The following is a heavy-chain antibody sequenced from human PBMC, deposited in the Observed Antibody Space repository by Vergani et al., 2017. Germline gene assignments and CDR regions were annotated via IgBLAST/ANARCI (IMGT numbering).Heavy chain of an antibody. V-gene: IGHV3-23*01. CDR1: GFTFSSYA. CDR3: AEDHVPTTYYYYCMDV. D-gene: IGHD5-12*01. J-gene: IGHJ6*03. CDR2: ISGSGGST. Sequence: EVQLLESGGGLVQPGGSLRLSCAASGFTFSSYAMSWVRQAPGKGLKCVSAISGSGGSTSYADPVKGRFTTSRDNSKNTLYLQMNSLRAEDTAVYYCAEDHVPTTYYYYCMDVWGKGTTVTVSS.